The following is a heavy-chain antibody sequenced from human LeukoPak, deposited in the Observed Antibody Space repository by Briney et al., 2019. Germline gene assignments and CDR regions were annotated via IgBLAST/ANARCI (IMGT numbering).Heavy chain of an antibody. Sequence: SETLSLTCTVSGGSISSYYWSWIRQAPGKGLEWIGYIYYSGSTNYNPSLKSRVTISVDTSKNQFSLKLSSVIAADTAVYYCARSYDSRGYYYYGMDVWGQGTTVTVSS. CDR2: IYYSGST. J-gene: IGHJ6*02. CDR1: GGSISSYY. CDR3: ARSYDSRGYYYYGMDV. D-gene: IGHD3-22*01. V-gene: IGHV4-59*01.